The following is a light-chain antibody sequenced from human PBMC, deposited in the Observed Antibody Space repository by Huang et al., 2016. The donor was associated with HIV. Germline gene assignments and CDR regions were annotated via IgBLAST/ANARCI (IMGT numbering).Light chain of an antibody. CDR3: QHYYTTPYT. V-gene: IGKV4-1*01. CDR2: WAS. Sequence: DIVLTQSPDSLAVSLGERATINCKSSQRVLFSSNNKNYLALYQQKPGQPPKLLVYWASTRESGVPDRFIGSGSGTDFTLTISSLQAEDVAVYYCQHYYTTPYTFGQGTRLEIK. CDR1: QRVLFSSNNKNY. J-gene: IGKJ2*01.